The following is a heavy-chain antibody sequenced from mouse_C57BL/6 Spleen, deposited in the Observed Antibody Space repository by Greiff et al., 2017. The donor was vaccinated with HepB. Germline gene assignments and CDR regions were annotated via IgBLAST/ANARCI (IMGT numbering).Heavy chain of an antibody. J-gene: IGHJ2*01. Sequence: VHLVESGAELVRPGASVTLSCKASGYTFTDYEMHWVKQTPVHGLEWIGAIDPETGGTAYNQKFKGKAILTADKSSSTAYMELRSLTSEDSAVYYCTKTYYSNSYYFDYWGQGTTLTVSS. CDR2: IDPETGGT. D-gene: IGHD2-5*01. V-gene: IGHV1-15*01. CDR3: TKTYYSNSYYFDY. CDR1: GYTFTDYE.